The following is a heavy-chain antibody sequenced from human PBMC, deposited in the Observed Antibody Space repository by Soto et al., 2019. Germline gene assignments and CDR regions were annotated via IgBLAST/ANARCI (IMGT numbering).Heavy chain of an antibody. D-gene: IGHD2-15*01. CDR3: ARSTRYCSGGSCYSAQYYYYYYYMDV. Sequence: SETLSLTCTVSGGSISSYYWSWIRQPPGKGLEWIGYIYYSGSTNYNPSLKSRVTISVDTSKNQFSLKLSSATAADTAVYYCARSTRYCSGGSCYSAQYYYYYYYMDVWGKGTTVTVSS. CDR2: IYYSGST. V-gene: IGHV4-59*12. CDR1: GGSISSYY. J-gene: IGHJ6*03.